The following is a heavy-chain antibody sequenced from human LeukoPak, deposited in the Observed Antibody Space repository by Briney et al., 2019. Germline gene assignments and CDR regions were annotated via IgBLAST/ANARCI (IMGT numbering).Heavy chain of an antibody. Sequence: SETLSLTCTVSGGSISGYYWSWIRQPPGKGLEWIGNIYYSGSTNYNPSLKSRVTISVDTSKKQFSLKLSSVIAADTAVYYCARSYYGYYGSGSYYSLDYWGQGTLVTVSS. CDR2: IYYSGST. CDR3: ARSYYGYYGSGSYYSLDY. D-gene: IGHD3-10*01. V-gene: IGHV4-59*01. J-gene: IGHJ4*02. CDR1: GGSISGYY.